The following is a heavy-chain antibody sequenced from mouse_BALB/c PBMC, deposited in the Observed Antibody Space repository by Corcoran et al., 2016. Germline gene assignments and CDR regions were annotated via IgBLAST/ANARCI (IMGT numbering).Heavy chain of an antibody. CDR2: IDPANGKT. Sequence: EVQLQQSGAELVKPGASVKLSCTASGFNIKDTYMHWVKQRPEQGLEWIGRIDPANGKTKYDPKFQGKATITADTSSNTAYLQLSSLTSEDTAVYYCAIYDGYFAYWGQGTLVTVSA. CDR1: GFNIKDTY. CDR3: AIYDGYFAY. V-gene: IGHV14-3*02. J-gene: IGHJ3*01. D-gene: IGHD2-3*01.